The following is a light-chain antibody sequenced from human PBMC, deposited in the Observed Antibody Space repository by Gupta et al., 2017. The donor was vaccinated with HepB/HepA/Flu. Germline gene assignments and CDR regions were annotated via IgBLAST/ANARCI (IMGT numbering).Light chain of an antibody. J-gene: IGLJ1*01. CDR1: SPSIASNN. V-gene: IGLV1-44*01. Sequence: QAVLTQPPSASGTPGQRVTISCSGSSPSIASNNVNWYQQRPGTAPTLLVYSNSLRPSGVPDRFSGSKSSTSASLAISGLQPEDEADYYCASWDDSRTAYVFGTGTKVTVL. CDR2: SNS. CDR3: ASWDDSRTAYV.